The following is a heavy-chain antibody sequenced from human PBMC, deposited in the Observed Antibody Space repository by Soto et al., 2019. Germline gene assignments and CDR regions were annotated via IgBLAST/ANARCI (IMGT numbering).Heavy chain of an antibody. CDR2: IYYSGST. D-gene: IGHD3-22*01. V-gene: IGHV4-31*03. CDR1: GGSISSGHYY. J-gene: IGHJ4*02. CDR3: ARDREYFDSSGYYSNYFDY. Sequence: QVQLRESGPGLVKPSQTLSLTCTVSGGSISSGHYYWSWIRQHPGKGLEWIGYIYYSGSTYYNPSLTRRVTISVDTSKNQFSLKLSSVTAADTAVYYCARDREYFDSSGYYSNYFDYWGQGTLVTVSS.